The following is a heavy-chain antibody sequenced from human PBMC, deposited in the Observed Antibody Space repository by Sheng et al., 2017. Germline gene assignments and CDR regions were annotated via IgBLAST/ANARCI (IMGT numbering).Heavy chain of an antibody. J-gene: IGHJ6*02. Sequence: EVQLVESGGGLVQPGGSLRLSCAASGFTFSSYEMNWVRQAPGKGLEWVSYISSSGSTIYYADSVKGRFTISRDNAKNSLYLQMNSLRAEDTAVYYCARPLGYSYGYYYYYGMDVWGQGTTVTVSS. CDR1: GFTFSSYE. CDR3: ARPLGYSYGYYYYYGMDV. D-gene: IGHD5-18*01. V-gene: IGHV3-48*03. CDR2: ISSSGSTI.